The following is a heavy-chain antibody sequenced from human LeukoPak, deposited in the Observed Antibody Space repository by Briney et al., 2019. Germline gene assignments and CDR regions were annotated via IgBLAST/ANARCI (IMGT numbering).Heavy chain of an antibody. CDR2: INNDGSSA. D-gene: IGHD3-22*01. J-gene: IGHJ4*02. Sequence: GGSLRLSCAASGFTFSSYAMSWVRQAPGKGLVWVSRINNDGSSASYVDSVKGRFTISRDNAKNTLFLQMNSLRAEDTAVYYCAKQGRYYDSSGYCWDYWGQGTLVTVSS. V-gene: IGHV3-23*03. CDR3: AKQGRYYDSSGYCWDY. CDR1: GFTFSSYA.